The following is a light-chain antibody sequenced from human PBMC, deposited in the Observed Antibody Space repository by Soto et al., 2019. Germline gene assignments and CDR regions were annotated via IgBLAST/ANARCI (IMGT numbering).Light chain of an antibody. J-gene: IGKJ1*01. CDR2: GSS. V-gene: IGKV3-20*01. CDR1: QSVSSIS. Sequence: EIVLTQSPGTLSLSPGARDTLSCRASQSVSSISLAWYQQKPGQAPRLLMYGSSSRATGIPDRFSGIGSGTDFTLTSSRLEPEDSAVYYCQQYGSSSWTFGQGTNLEIK. CDR3: QQYGSSSWT.